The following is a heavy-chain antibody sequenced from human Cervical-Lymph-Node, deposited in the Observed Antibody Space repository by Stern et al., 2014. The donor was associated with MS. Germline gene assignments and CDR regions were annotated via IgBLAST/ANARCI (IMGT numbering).Heavy chain of an antibody. CDR3: ARGLLGSENAFDI. CDR1: GYTFIRYG. D-gene: IGHD2-15*01. CDR2: ISAYNGNT. Sequence: VQLVQSGAEVKKPGASVKVSCKGSGYTFIRYGIRWVRQAPGQGLAWMGWISAYNGNTNEAQKLQGRVTMTTDSSTSTAYMELRSLRSDYTAVYYCARGLLGSENAFDIWGQGTMVTVSS. V-gene: IGHV1-18*01. J-gene: IGHJ3*02.